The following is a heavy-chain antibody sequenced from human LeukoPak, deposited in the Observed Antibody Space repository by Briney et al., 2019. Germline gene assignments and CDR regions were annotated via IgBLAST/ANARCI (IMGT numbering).Heavy chain of an antibody. Sequence: GGSLRLSCAASGFTFSSYSMNWVRQAPGKGLEWVSSISSSSSYIYYADSVKGRFTISRDNHKKSLYLQMNSLGAEDTAVYYCARDGVDWTYVLYNWFDPWGQGTLVTVSS. CDR2: ISSSSSYI. J-gene: IGHJ5*02. V-gene: IGHV3-21*01. CDR1: GFTFSSYS. CDR3: ARDGVDWTYVLYNWFDP. D-gene: IGHD1-7*01.